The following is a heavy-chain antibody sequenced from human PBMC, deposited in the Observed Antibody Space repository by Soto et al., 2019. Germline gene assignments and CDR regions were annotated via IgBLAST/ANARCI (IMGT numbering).Heavy chain of an antibody. J-gene: IGHJ5*02. CDR2: ISYDGSNK. CDR1: GFNFRSYA. D-gene: IGHD1-1*01. Sequence: QVQLVESGGGVVQPGRSLRLACAASGFNFRSYAMHWVRQAPGKGLEWVAVISYDGSNKYYADSVKGRFTISRDNSKNTLYLQMNSLRAEDTAVYYCARTGTPPYNWFEPWGPGTLVTVSS. V-gene: IGHV3-30-3*01. CDR3: ARTGTPPYNWFEP.